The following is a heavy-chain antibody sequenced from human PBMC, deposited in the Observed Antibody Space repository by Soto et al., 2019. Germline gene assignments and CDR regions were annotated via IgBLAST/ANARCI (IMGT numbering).Heavy chain of an antibody. CDR2: ISYSGST. V-gene: IGHV4-4*02. D-gene: IGHD5-18*01. J-gene: IGHJ4*02. CDR1: GGSISSSNL. Sequence: PLEILSLTCAVSGGSISSSNLWSWVRQPPGKGLEWIGEISYSGSTNYNPSLKSRVIISVDKSKSQFSLKLSSVTAADTAVYYCASARIQVWSATDYWGQGTLVTVSS. CDR3: ASARIQVWSATDY.